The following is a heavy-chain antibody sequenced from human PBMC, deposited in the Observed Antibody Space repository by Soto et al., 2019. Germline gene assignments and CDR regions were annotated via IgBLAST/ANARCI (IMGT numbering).Heavy chain of an antibody. Sequence: PSETLSLTCAVYGGSFSGYYWSWIRQPPGKGLEWIGEINHSGSTNYNPSLKSRVTISVDTSKNQFSLKLSSVTAADTAVYYCAGTEGAYDNWFDTWGQGTLVTVSS. V-gene: IGHV4-34*01. D-gene: IGHD5-12*01. CDR1: GGSFSGYY. CDR3: AGTEGAYDNWFDT. CDR2: INHSGST. J-gene: IGHJ5*02.